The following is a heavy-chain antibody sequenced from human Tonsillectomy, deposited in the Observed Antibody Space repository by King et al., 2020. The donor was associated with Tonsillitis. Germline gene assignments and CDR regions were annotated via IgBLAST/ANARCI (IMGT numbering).Heavy chain of an antibody. Sequence: VQLVESGGDLVKPGGALRLSCAASGFTFSNAWMSWARQASGRGLEWVGRIKSKSAGGTTDYAAPVKGEFTISRDDPKNTLYLQMNSLETEDTAVSYCTTDRGIAVRPIFDSWGQGTLVTVSS. CDR3: TTDRGIAVRPIFDS. V-gene: IGHV3-15*01. CDR2: IKSKSAGGTT. J-gene: IGHJ4*02. D-gene: IGHD6-6*01. CDR1: GFTFSNAW.